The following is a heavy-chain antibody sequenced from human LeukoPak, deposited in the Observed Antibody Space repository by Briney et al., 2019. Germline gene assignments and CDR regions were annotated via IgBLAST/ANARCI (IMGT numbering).Heavy chain of an antibody. Sequence: GGSLRLSCAASGFTFSSYYMNWVRQAPGKGLEWVSSIHSSDSYINYADSVRGRFTISRDNAKSSLYLQMNSLRAEDTAVYYCARGVLGYGRNDAFDIWGQGTMVTVSS. CDR1: GFTFSSYY. J-gene: IGHJ3*02. D-gene: IGHD4-23*01. CDR2: IHSSDSYI. V-gene: IGHV3-21*01. CDR3: ARGVLGYGRNDAFDI.